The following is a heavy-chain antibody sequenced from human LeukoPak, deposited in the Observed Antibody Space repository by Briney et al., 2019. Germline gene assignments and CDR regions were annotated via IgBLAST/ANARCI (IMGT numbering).Heavy chain of an antibody. CDR1: GGSISSYY. V-gene: IGHV4-59*01. D-gene: IGHD3-9*01. J-gene: IGHJ6*02. CDR3: ARAHPNYDILTGVYYYGMDV. CDR2: IYYSGST. Sequence: SETLSLTCTVSGGSISSYYWSWIRQPPGKGLEWIGYIYYSGSTNYNPSLKSRVTISVDTSKNQFSLKLSSVTAADTAVYYCARAHPNYDILTGVYYYGMDVWGQETTVTVSS.